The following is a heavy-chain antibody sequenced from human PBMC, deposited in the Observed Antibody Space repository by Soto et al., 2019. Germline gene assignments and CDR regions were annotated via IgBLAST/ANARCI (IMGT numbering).Heavy chain of an antibody. Sequence: SSETLPLTCTVSGGSSSGYYWSWIRQPPGKGLEWIGYIYYSGSTNYNPSLKSRVTISVDTSKNQFSLKLSSVTAADTAVYYCARACDYGDYQYYLDYWGQGTLVTGSS. CDR3: ARACDYGDYQYYLDY. J-gene: IGHJ4*02. D-gene: IGHD4-17*01. V-gene: IGHV4-59*01. CDR2: IYYSGST. CDR1: GGSSSGYY.